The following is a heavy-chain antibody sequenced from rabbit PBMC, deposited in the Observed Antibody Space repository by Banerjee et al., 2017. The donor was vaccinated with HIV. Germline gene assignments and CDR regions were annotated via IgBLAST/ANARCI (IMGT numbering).Heavy chain of an antibody. CDR2: IYAASSGST. CDR3: ARDLAGVIGWNFGL. J-gene: IGHJ4*01. V-gene: IGHV1S45*01. CDR1: GFSLSNKYV. Sequence: PVAEAGGALLNPEGPLTRTCKAAGFSLSNKYVIRWARQAPGKGLEWIGCIYAASSGSTWYASWVNGRFMISKTSSTTVTLQMTSLTVADTATYFCARDLAGVIGWNFGLWGPGTLVTVS. D-gene: IGHD4-1*01.